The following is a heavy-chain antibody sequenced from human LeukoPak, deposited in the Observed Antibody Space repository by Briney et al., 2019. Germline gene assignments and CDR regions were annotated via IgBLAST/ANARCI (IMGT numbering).Heavy chain of an antibody. J-gene: IGHJ3*02. V-gene: IGHV3-9*01. CDR1: GFTFYDYA. Sequence: GGFLRLSCAASGFTFYDYAMHWVRQAPGKGLEWVSGISWNSGSIGYADSVKGRFTISRDNAKNSLYLQMNSLRAEDTALCYCAKDMAYYGDYGYAFDIWGQGTMVTVSS. D-gene: IGHD4-17*01. CDR2: ISWNSGSI. CDR3: AKDMAYYGDYGYAFDI.